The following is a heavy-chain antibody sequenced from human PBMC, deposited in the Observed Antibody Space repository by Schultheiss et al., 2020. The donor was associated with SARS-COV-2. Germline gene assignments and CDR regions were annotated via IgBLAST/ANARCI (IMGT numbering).Heavy chain of an antibody. D-gene: IGHD2-8*02. CDR2: ISSNGGST. CDR1: GFTFSSYA. CDR3: ARDGVAVVYAILDYYYMDV. J-gene: IGHJ6*03. Sequence: GESLKISCAASGFTFSSYAMHWVRQAPGKGLEYVSAISSNGGSTYYANSVKGRFTISRDNSKNTLYLQMNSLRAEDTAVYYCARDGVAVVYAILDYYYMDVWGKGTTVTVSS. V-gene: IGHV3-64*01.